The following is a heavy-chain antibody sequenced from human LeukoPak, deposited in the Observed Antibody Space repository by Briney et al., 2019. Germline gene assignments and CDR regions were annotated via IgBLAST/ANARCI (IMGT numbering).Heavy chain of an antibody. J-gene: IGHJ4*02. CDR2: ISWHSVNI. CDR3: AKAGSDISPLEY. CDR1: GFTVDDYA. D-gene: IGHD2-15*01. V-gene: IGHV3-9*01. Sequence: GGSLRLSCAASGFTVDDYAMHWVRQAPGKGLEWVSGISWHSVNIGYADSVKGRFTISRDNAKNSLYLQMDSLRAEDTALYYCAKAGSDISPLEYWGQGTLVIVSS.